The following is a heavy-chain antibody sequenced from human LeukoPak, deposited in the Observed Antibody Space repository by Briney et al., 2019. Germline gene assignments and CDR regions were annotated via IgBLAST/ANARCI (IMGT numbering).Heavy chain of an antibody. CDR3: ARGYCGGACYSSNDAFDI. D-gene: IGHD2-21*02. CDR1: GFTFSTYN. J-gene: IGHJ3*02. CDR2: IKGSSDYI. V-gene: IGHV3-21*01. Sequence: GGSLRLSCAASGFTFSTYNMNWVRQAPGKGLEWVSSIKGSSDYIYYADSVKGRFTISRDNTKHSLYLQMNSLRAEDTAVYYCARGYCGGACYSSNDAFDIWGQGAMVTVSS.